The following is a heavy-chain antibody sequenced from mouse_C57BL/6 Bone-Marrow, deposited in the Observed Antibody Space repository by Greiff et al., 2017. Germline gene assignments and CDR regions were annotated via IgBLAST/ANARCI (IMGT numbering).Heavy chain of an antibody. Sequence: VKLVESGAELARPGASVKLSCKASGYTFTSYGISWVKQRTGQGLEWIGEIYPRSGNTYYNEKFKGKATLTADKSSSTAYMELRSLTSEVSAVYFWGAKFSYYYGSSYHWYFDVWGTGTTVTVSS. V-gene: IGHV1-81*01. CDR1: GYTFTSYG. J-gene: IGHJ1*03. CDR2: IYPRSGNT. CDR3: GAKFSYYYGSSYHWYFDV. D-gene: IGHD1-1*01.